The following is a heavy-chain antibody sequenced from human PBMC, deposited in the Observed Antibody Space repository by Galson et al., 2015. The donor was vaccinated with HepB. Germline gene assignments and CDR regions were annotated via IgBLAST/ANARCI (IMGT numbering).Heavy chain of an antibody. CDR3: ARDGDDSTLDDF. D-gene: IGHD5-24*01. CDR1: GFTFSSYA. J-gene: IGHJ4*02. Sequence: SLRLSCAASGFTFSSYAMSWVRQAPGKGLEWVSVIYSGGSTYYADSVKGRFTISRDNSKNTLYLQMNSLRAEDTAVYYCARDGDDSTLDDFWGQGTLVTVSS. CDR2: IYSGGST. V-gene: IGHV3-66*01.